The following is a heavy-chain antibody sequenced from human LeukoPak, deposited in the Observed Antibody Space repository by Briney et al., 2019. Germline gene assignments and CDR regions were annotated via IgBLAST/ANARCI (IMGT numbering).Heavy chain of an antibody. J-gene: IGHJ4*02. Sequence: TGGSLRLSCAAFGFTFSSYSMNWVRQAPGKGLEWVSSISSSSSYIYYADSVKGRFTISRDNAKNSLYLQMNSLRAEDTAVYYCARGYSSSSLPDYWGQGTLVTVSS. CDR3: ARGYSSSSLPDY. CDR1: GFTFSSYS. D-gene: IGHD6-6*01. CDR2: ISSSSSYI. V-gene: IGHV3-21*01.